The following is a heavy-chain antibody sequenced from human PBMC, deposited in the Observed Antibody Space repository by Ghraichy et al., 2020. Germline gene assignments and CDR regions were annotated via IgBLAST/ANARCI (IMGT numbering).Heavy chain of an antibody. Sequence: GESLNISCAASGFTFSTYAMSWVRQAPGKGLEWVSSINGNGGSTYYADSVKGRFTISRDNSKNTLYMQINSLRGEDTAVYFCAKALGDIWPFDYWGQGTLVSVSS. CDR1: GFTFSTYA. V-gene: IGHV3-23*01. D-gene: IGHD3-10*01. CDR2: INGNGGST. CDR3: AKALGDIWPFDY. J-gene: IGHJ4*02.